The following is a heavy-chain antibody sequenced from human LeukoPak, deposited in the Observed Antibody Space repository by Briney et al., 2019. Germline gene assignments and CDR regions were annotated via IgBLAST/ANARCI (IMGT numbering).Heavy chain of an antibody. J-gene: IGHJ4*02. CDR1: GFTFSGSW. D-gene: IGHD3-16*01. CDR2: INQDGGEK. CDR3: ARYRHLYY. Sequence: GGSLRLSCAASGFTFSGSWMSWVRQAPGKGLEWVASINQDGGEKYSLDSVKGRFTISRDNTKSSLHLQMNSLRAEDTAMYYCARYRHLYYWGQGTLVTVSS. V-gene: IGHV3-7*01.